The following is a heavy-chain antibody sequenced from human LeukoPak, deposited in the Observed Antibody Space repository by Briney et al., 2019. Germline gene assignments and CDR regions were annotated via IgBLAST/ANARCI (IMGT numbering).Heavy chain of an antibody. V-gene: IGHV4-34*01. CDR2: INHSRST. CDR1: GGSFSGYY. J-gene: IGHJ4*02. CDR3: ARTRYYYNSRSYGAPYYFDY. Sequence: SETLSLACAVNGGSFSGYYWSWIRQPPGKGLEWIGEINHSRSTKYNPSLKSRVTISVDTSKNQFSLKLSSVTAADTAVYYCARTRYYYNSRSYGAPYYFDYWGQGTLVTVSS. D-gene: IGHD3-10*01.